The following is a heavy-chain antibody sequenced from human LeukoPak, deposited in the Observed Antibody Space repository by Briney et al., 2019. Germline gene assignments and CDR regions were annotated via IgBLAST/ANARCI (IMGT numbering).Heavy chain of an antibody. Sequence: GGSLRLSYAASGFTFDDYAMQWLRQAPGQGREGVSDISWNSGSIVYADSVRGRFTIYRDNAKTSLYLQMNSLRAEDSALYYCAKAATLDYWGQGSLVTVSS. CDR1: GFTFDDYA. CDR3: AKAATLDY. J-gene: IGHJ4*02. CDR2: ISWNSGSI. V-gene: IGHV3-9*01.